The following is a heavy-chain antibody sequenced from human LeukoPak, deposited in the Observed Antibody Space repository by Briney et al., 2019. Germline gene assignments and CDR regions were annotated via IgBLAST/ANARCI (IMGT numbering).Heavy chain of an antibody. D-gene: IGHD2-2*01. CDR2: ISPYNDYT. CDR1: GCTFTNYG. Sequence: ASVTVSCKASGCTFTNYGISWVRQAPGQGLEWMGWISPYNDYTNYAQKLQGRVTMTTDTSTSTGYMELRSLRSDDTAVYYCARWYCSSTSCYAGAFDMWGQGTMVTVSS. CDR3: ARWYCSSTSCYAGAFDM. J-gene: IGHJ3*02. V-gene: IGHV1-18*04.